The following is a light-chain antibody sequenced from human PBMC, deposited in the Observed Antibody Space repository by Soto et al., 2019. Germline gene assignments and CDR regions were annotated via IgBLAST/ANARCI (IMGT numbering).Light chain of an antibody. CDR3: QQSYSTLWT. CDR2: AAS. J-gene: IGKJ1*01. CDR1: QSINDY. V-gene: IGKV1-39*01. Sequence: IQMTQSPSSLSASVGDRVNITCRASQSINDYLNWYQQKPGTAPRLLIYAASNLQSGVPSRFSGSGAGTDFTLTINSLQPEDFATYYCQQSYSTLWTFGQGTKVDIK.